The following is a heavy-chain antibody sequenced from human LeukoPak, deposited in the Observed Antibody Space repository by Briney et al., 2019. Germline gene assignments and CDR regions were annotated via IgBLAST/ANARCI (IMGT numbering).Heavy chain of an antibody. D-gene: IGHD2-21*02. Sequence: GESLKISCKGSGYSFTSYWIGWVRQMPGKGLEWMGIIYPGDSDTRYSPSFQGQVTISADKSISTAYLQWSSLKASDTAMYYCARHVVVVTANTTSVPVSDWGQGTLVTVSS. CDR1: GYSFTSYW. J-gene: IGHJ4*02. CDR2: IYPGDSDT. V-gene: IGHV5-51*01. CDR3: ARHVVVVTANTTSVPVSD.